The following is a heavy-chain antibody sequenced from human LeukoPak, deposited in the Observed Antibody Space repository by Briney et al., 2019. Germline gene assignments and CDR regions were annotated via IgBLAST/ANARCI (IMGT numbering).Heavy chain of an antibody. CDR2: IYHSGST. CDR1: GGSISSGGYS. CDR3: ARAVSGRFDY. D-gene: IGHD6-19*01. J-gene: IGHJ4*02. V-gene: IGHV4-30-2*01. Sequence: PSQTLSLTCAVSGGSISSGGYSWSWIRQPPGKGLEWTGYIYHSGSTYYNPSLKSRVTISVDTSKNQFSLRLSSVTAADTAIYYCARAVSGRFDYWGQGTLVTVSS.